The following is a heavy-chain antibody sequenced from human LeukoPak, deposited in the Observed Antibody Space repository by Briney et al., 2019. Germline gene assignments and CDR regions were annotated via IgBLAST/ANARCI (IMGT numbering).Heavy chain of an antibody. J-gene: IGHJ4*02. CDR2: ISYDGSNK. V-gene: IGHV3-30-3*01. CDR1: GFTFSSYA. CDR3: ARNYYDSEWM. Sequence: GGSLRLSCAASGFTFSSYAMHWVRQAPGKGLEWVAVISYDGSNKYYADSVKGRFTISRDNSKNTLYLQMNSLRAEDTAVYYCARNYYDSEWMWGQGTLVTVSS. D-gene: IGHD3-22*01.